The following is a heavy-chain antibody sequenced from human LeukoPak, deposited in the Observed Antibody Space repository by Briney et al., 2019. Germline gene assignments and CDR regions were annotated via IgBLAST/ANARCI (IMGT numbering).Heavy chain of an antibody. CDR1: GYSLTSYW. CDR3: ARRDQSTYYDFWSGYNWFDP. V-gene: IGHV5-51*01. Sequence: ESLKISCKGSGYSLTSYWIGWVRQMPGKGLEWMGIIYPGDSDTRYSPSFQGQVTISADKSISTAYLQWSSLKASDTAMYYCARRDQSTYYDFWSGYNWFDPWGQGTLVTVSS. J-gene: IGHJ5*02. D-gene: IGHD3-3*01. CDR2: IYPGDSDT.